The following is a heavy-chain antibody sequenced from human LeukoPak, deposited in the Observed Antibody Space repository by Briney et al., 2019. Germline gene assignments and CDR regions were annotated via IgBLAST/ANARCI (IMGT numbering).Heavy chain of an antibody. CDR1: GASISAFH. J-gene: IGHJ4*02. CDR3: ARKDGDY. Sequence: PSETLSLTCTVSGASISAFHWTWFRQPAGKGLEWIGLIYSSGSTLFNPSLKSRVAMSVDLTKNQLSLNLTSVTAADTAMYYCARKDGDYWGRGTLVTVSS. V-gene: IGHV4-4*07. CDR2: IYSSGST.